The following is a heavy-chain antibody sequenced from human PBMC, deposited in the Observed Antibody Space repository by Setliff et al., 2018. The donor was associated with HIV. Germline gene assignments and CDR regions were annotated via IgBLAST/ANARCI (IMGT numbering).Heavy chain of an antibody. CDR1: GGSISSSNW. CDR3: ARPNYYDSGGYPDGFDI. Sequence: KLRETLSLTCAVSGGSISSSNWWTWVRQPPGKGLEWIGEIYQSGSTNYNPSLKSRVTISVDKSKKQFSLKLSSVTAADTAVYYCARPNYYDSGGYPDGFDIWGQGTMVTVSS. V-gene: IGHV4-4*03. D-gene: IGHD3-22*01. J-gene: IGHJ3*02. CDR2: IYQSGST.